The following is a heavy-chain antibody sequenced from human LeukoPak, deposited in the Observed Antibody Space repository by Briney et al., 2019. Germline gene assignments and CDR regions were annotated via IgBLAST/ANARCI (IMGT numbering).Heavy chain of an antibody. CDR2: INHSGST. CDR3: AVSARGSYSFDY. V-gene: IGHV4-34*01. CDR1: GESFSGYY. D-gene: IGHD1-26*01. J-gene: IGHJ4*02. Sequence: SETLSLTCAVYGESFSGYYWSWIRQPPGKGLEWIGEINHSGSTNYNPSLKSRVTISVDTSKNQFSLKLSSVTAADTAVYYCAVSARGSYSFDYRGQGTLVTVSS.